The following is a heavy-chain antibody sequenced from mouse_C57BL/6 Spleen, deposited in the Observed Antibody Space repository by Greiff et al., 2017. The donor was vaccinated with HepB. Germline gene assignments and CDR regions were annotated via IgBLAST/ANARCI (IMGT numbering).Heavy chain of an antibody. CDR3: TRDGYYVNYLYYYAMGY. D-gene: IGHD2-1*01. CDR1: GFTFSSYA. CDR2: ISSGGDYI. V-gene: IGHV5-9-1*02. J-gene: IGHJ4*01. Sequence: EVQLVESGEGLVKPGGSLKLSCAASGFTFSSYAMSWVRQTPEKRLEWVAYISSGGDYIYYADTVKGRFTISRDNARNTLYLQISSLKSEDTARYYCTRDGYYVNYLYYYAMGYWGQVTSVTVSA.